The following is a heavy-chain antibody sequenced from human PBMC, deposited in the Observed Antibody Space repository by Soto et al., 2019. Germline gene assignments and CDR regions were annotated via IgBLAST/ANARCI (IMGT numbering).Heavy chain of an antibody. J-gene: IGHJ6*02. V-gene: IGHV3-7*04. CDR2: IKQDGREK. Sequence: PGKGLEWVANIKQDGREKDYVDSVKGRFTISRDNAKNSLYLQMNSLRAEDTAVYYCARFYYDSSGYLPSPDYYYYGMDVYGQGTTVTVSS. D-gene: IGHD3-22*01. CDR3: ARFYYDSSGYLPSPDYYYYGMDV.